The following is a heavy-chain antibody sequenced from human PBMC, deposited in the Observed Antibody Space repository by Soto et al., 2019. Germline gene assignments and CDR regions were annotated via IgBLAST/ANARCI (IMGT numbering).Heavy chain of an antibody. J-gene: IGHJ6*03. Sequence: GGSLRLSCAASGFTFSSYSMNWVRQAPGKGLEWVSYISSSSSTIYYADSVKGRFTISRDNAKNSLYLQMNSLRAEDTAVYYCARESGTELPSYYYYMDVWGKGTTVTVSS. CDR3: ARESGTELPSYYYYMDV. D-gene: IGHD1-26*01. CDR2: ISSSSSTI. CDR1: GFTFSSYS. V-gene: IGHV3-48*01.